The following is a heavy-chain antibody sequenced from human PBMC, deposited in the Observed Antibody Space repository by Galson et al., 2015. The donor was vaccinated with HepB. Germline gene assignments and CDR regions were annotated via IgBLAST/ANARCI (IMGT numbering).Heavy chain of an antibody. CDR1: GFTFSSYG. V-gene: IGHV3-30*18. CDR3: AKATDPYGMDV. CDR2: ISYDGSNK. Sequence: SLRLSCAASGFTFSSYGMHWVRQAPGKGLEWVAVISYDGSNKYYADSVKGRFTISRDNSKNTLYLQMNSLRAEDTAVYYCAKATDPYGMDVWGQGTTVTVSS. D-gene: IGHD5-24*01. J-gene: IGHJ6*02.